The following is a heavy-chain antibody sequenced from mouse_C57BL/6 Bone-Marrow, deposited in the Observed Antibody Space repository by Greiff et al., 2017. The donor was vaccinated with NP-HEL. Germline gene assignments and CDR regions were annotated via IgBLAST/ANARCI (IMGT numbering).Heavy chain of an antibody. CDR2: IYPGGGYT. J-gene: IGHJ3*01. D-gene: IGHD2-3*01. Sequence: VQLQQSGAELVRPGTSVKMSCKASGYTFTNYWIGWAKQRPGHGLEWIGDIYPGGGYTNYNEKFKGKATLTADKSSSTAYMQFSSLTSEDSAIYYCAIYDGYSWFAYWGKGTLVTVSA. CDR1: GYTFTNYW. V-gene: IGHV1-63*01. CDR3: AIYDGYSWFAY.